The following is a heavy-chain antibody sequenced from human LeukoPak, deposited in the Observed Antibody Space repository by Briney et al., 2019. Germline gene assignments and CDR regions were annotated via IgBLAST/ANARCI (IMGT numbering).Heavy chain of an antibody. CDR3: ARDYGDYDPPDY. V-gene: IGHV3-48*03. CDR1: GFTFSSYE. Sequence: PGGSLRLSCAASGFTFSSYEMNWVRQAPGKGLEWVSYISSSGSTIYYADSVKGRFTISRDNSKNTLYLQMNSLRAEDTAVYYCARDYGDYDPPDYWGQGTLVTVSS. J-gene: IGHJ4*02. D-gene: IGHD4-17*01. CDR2: ISSSGSTI.